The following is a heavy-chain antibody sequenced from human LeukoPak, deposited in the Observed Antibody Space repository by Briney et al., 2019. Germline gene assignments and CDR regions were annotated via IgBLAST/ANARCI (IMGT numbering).Heavy chain of an antibody. V-gene: IGHV4-59*01. D-gene: IGHD2-15*01. CDR3: ARVARGSRCSGGSCFDFDY. CDR1: GGSTSSYY. Sequence: SETLSLTCTVSGGSTSSYYWSWIRQPPGKGLEWIGYIYYSGSTNYNPSLKSRVTISVDTSKNQFSLKLSSVTAADTAVYYCARVARGSRCSGGSCFDFDYWGQGTLVTVSS. CDR2: IYYSGST. J-gene: IGHJ4*02.